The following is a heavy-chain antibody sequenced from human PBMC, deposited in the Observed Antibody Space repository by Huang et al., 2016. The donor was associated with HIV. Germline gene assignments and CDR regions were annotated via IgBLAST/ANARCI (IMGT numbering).Heavy chain of an antibody. CDR2: INHLGSP. Sequence: QVHLQQWGAGLLKSAETLSLTCAVYGGSLSGYYWSWLRQTPGKGLEWIGEINHLGSPNYNPSLKSRVSISMDGSKKQFSLKLRSISDADTAVYFGARDATKNPRGWFDPWGQGTLVTVSS. CDR1: GGSLSGYY. V-gene: IGHV4-34*02. D-gene: IGHD3-10*01. J-gene: IGHJ5*02. CDR3: ARDATKNPRGWFDP.